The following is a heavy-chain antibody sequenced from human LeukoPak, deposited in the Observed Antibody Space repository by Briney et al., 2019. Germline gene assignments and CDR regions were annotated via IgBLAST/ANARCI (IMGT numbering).Heavy chain of an antibody. J-gene: IGHJ4*02. V-gene: IGHV1-3*01. CDR2: INAGNGNT. Sequence: GASVKVSCKASGYTFTSYAMHWVRQAPGQRLEWMGWINAGNGNTKYSQEFQGRVTITRDTSSSTVYMELSSVTADDTALYYCARVARDTTMFRGVDYWGQGTLVTVSS. CDR3: ARVARDTTMFRGVDY. D-gene: IGHD3-10*01. CDR1: GYTFTSYA.